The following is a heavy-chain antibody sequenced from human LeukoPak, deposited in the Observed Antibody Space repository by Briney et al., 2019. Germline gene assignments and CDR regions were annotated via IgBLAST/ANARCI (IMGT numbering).Heavy chain of an antibody. CDR3: TTALNFDILTGLYQPIAAFDV. CDR2: ISSSGGTI. D-gene: IGHD3-9*01. J-gene: IGHJ3*01. Sequence: GGSLRLSCAASGFTFSSYEMNWVRQAPGEGLEWVSYISSSGGTINYADSVKGRFTISRDNAKNSLYLQMNSLITDDTGVYYCTTALNFDILTGLYQPIAAFDVWGQGTLVTVSS. CDR1: GFTFSSYE. V-gene: IGHV3-48*03.